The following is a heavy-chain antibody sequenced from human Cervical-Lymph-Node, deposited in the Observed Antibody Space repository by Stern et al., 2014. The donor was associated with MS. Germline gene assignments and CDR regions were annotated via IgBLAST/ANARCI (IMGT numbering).Heavy chain of an antibody. V-gene: IGHV3-74*02. CDR3: TSGNYGMDV. J-gene: IGHJ6*02. D-gene: IGHD1-26*01. CDR2: INIDGSST. Sequence: EVQLVESGGGLVQPGGSLRLSCAASGFTFSSAWMYWVRQAPGKGLGCVSRINIDGSSTYYADSVKGRFNTSRDNAKSTLYLQMNSLRAEDTAVYYCTSGNYGMDVWGQGTTVTVSS. CDR1: GFTFSSAW.